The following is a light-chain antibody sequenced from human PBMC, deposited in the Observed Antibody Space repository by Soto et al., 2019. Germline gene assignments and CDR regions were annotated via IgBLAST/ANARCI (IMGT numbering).Light chain of an antibody. Sequence: ESVLTQSPGTLSLSPGEKATLSCRASQSVSSSYLAWYQQKPGQAPRLLIYGASSRATGIPDRFSGSGSGTDFTLTVSRPEPEDFAVYYCQQFGSSSWTFGQGTKVEIK. CDR3: QQFGSSSWT. J-gene: IGKJ1*01. CDR2: GAS. CDR1: QSVSSSY. V-gene: IGKV3-20*01.